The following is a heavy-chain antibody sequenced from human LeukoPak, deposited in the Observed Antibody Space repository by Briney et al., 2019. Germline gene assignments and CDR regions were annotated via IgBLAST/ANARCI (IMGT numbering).Heavy chain of an antibody. J-gene: IGHJ5*02. CDR1: GFTFSTYA. V-gene: IGHV3-23*01. CDR2: ISGSGGST. Sequence: GGSLRLSCAASGFTFSTYAMSWVRQAPGKGLEWVSAISGSGGSTYYADSVKGRFIISRDNSKNTLYLQMNSLRAEDTALYYCAKGGVTSYGFDPWGQGTLATVSS. CDR3: AKGGVTSYGFDP. D-gene: IGHD4-17*01.